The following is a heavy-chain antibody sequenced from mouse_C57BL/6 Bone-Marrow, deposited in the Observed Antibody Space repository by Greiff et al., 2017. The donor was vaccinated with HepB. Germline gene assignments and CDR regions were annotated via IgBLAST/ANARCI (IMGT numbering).Heavy chain of an antibody. CDR2: IYPGSGST. J-gene: IGHJ2*01. V-gene: IGHV1-55*01. Sequence: QVQLQQPGAELVKPGASVKMSCKASGYTFTSYWITWVKQRPGQGLEWIGDIYPGSGSTNYNEKFKSKATLTGDTSSSTAYMQLSSLTSEDSAVYYCAREDYYGSYYFDYWGQGTTLTVSS. CDR1: GYTFTSYW. CDR3: AREDYYGSYYFDY. D-gene: IGHD1-1*01.